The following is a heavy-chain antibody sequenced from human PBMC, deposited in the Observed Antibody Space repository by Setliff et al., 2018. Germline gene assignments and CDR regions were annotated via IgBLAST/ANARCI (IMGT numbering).Heavy chain of an antibody. D-gene: IGHD3-3*01. CDR2: MYSSGST. V-gene: IGHV4-39*01. J-gene: IGHJ4*02. CDR3: ASHPRVTIFGVVAFDY. CDR1: GGSLRGNAIF. Sequence: ETLSLTCTVSGGSLRGNAIFWGWIRQPPGKGLERIGSMYSSGSTYYNPSLKSRVTISVDTSQNQFSLKLSSVTAADTAAYYCASHPRVTIFGVVAFDYWGQGILVTVSS.